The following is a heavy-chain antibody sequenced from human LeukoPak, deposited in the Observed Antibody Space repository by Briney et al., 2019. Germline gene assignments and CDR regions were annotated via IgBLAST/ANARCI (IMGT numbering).Heavy chain of an antibody. CDR3: VRAMPHDNWFDP. V-gene: IGHV3-74*03. J-gene: IGHJ5*02. D-gene: IGHD2-2*01. Sequence: PGGSLRLSCAASGLTFNSYWMHWVRQVAGKGLVWVARINGDASNTTYADSVKGRFTISRDNAKNTLYLQMNSLRVDDTAVYYCVRAMPHDNWFDPWGQGSLVTVSS. CDR2: INGDASNT. CDR1: GLTFNSYW.